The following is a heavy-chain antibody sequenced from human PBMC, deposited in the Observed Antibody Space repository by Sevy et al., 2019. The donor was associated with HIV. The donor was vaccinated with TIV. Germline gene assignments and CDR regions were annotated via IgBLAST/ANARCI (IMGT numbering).Heavy chain of an antibody. CDR1: GGSMSDYY. J-gene: IGHJ3*02. CDR2: IYYRGAT. Sequence: SETLSLTCTVSGGSMSDYYGSWIRQPPGKGLEWMGYIYYRGATNYNPSLKSRVTISVDTSKNQFSLKLSSVTAADTAVYYCARESGSSSWYGAFDIWGQGTMVTVSS. D-gene: IGHD6-13*01. CDR3: ARESGSSSWYGAFDI. V-gene: IGHV4-59*01.